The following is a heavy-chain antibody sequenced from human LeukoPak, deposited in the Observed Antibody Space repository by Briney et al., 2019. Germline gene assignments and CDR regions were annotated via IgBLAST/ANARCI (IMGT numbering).Heavy chain of an antibody. Sequence: GGSLRLSCPASGFTFSSYAMSWVRQAPAKGLEWVSDISGSGGSTYYADSVKGRLTISRDNSKNTLYLQMNSRRAEDTAVYYCAKRSVEWLLYFDYWGQGTLVTVSS. CDR3: AKRSVEWLLYFDY. CDR2: ISGSGGST. D-gene: IGHD3-3*01. V-gene: IGHV3-23*01. J-gene: IGHJ4*02. CDR1: GFTFSSYA.